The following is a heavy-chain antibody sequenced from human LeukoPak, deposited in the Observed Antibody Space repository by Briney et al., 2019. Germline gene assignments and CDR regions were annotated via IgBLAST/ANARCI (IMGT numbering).Heavy chain of an antibody. Sequence: GGSLRLSCAASGFTFSSYWMHWVRQAPEKGLLWVSRINSDGSSTSYADSVKGRFTISRDNAKNTLYLQMNSLRAEDTAVYYCVSFYETYWGRGTLVTVSS. J-gene: IGHJ4*02. CDR1: GFTFSSYW. CDR2: INSDGSST. D-gene: IGHD2/OR15-2a*01. V-gene: IGHV3-74*01. CDR3: VSFYETY.